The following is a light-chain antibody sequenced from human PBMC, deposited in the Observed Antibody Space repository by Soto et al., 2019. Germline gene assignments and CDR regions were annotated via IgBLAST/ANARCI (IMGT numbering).Light chain of an antibody. Sequence: EVVLTQSPATLSVSPGARATLSCRASQSVSSNLAWYQQKPGQAPRLLIYGASTRATGIPARFSGSGSGTEFTLTISSLQSEDFAVYYCKQYNNWPKSVGGGSKVDIK. CDR3: KQYNNWPKS. CDR1: QSVSSN. CDR2: GAS. V-gene: IGKV3-15*01. J-gene: IGKJ4*01.